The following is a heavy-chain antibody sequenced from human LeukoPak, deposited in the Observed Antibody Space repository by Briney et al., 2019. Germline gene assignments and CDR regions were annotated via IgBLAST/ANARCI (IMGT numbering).Heavy chain of an antibody. CDR2: IYYSGST. CDR3: ARISKTMTTMVLRYYFDY. CDR1: GGSISSSSYY. J-gene: IGHJ4*02. D-gene: IGHD4-23*01. Sequence: SETLSLTCTVSGGSISSSSYYWGWIRQPPGKGLEWIGSIYYSGSTYYNPSLKSRVTISVDTSKNQFSLKLSSVTAADTAVYYCARISKTMTTMVLRYYFDYWGQGTLVTVSS. V-gene: IGHV4-39*07.